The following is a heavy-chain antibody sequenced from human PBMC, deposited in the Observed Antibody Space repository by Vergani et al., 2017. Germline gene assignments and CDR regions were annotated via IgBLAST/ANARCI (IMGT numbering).Heavy chain of an antibody. D-gene: IGHD6-13*01. CDR1: GFSFNSYW. J-gene: IGHJ5*02. CDR3: ARGRYSSSWEPLGWFDP. Sequence: DVHLAESGGGFFQPGGSLRLSCSASGFSFNSYWMHWVRQVPGKGLLWVSRIKSDGSITAYADSVKGRFTISRDNAQNTLYLQMNSLRAEDTAVYYCARGRYSSSWEPLGWFDPWGQGTLVTVSS. CDR2: IKSDGSIT. V-gene: IGHV3-74*03.